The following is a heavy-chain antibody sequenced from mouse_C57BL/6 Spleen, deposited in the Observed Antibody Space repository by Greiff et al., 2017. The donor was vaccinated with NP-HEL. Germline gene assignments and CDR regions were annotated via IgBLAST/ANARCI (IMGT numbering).Heavy chain of an antibody. CDR2: IYPGGGYT. CDR1: GYTFTNYW. D-gene: IGHD1-1*01. Sequence: QVQLQQSGAELVRPGTSVKMSCKASGYTFTNYWIGWAKQRPGHGLEWIGDIYPGGGYTNYNEKFKGKATLTADKSSSTAYMQFSSLTSEDSAIYYCARGYTTAVARDYFDYWGQGTTLTVSS. J-gene: IGHJ2*01. CDR3: ARGYTTAVARDYFDY. V-gene: IGHV1-63*01.